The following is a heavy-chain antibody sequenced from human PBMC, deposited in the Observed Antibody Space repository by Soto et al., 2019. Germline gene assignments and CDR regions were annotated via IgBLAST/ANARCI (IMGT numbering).Heavy chain of an antibody. Sequence: PSETLSLTCSVSGVSISSYYWSWIRQPPGKGLEWIGYIYYSGSTNYNPSLKSRVTISVDTSKNQFSLKLSSVTAADTAVYYCARDSSGWSMDGGYFDYWGQGTLVTVSS. CDR2: IYYSGST. J-gene: IGHJ4*02. CDR3: ARDSSGWSMDGGYFDY. CDR1: GVSISSYY. D-gene: IGHD6-19*01. V-gene: IGHV4-59*01.